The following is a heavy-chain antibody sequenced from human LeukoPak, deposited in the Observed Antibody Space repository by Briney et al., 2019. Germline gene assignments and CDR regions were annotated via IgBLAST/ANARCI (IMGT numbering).Heavy chain of an antibody. D-gene: IGHD3-10*01. V-gene: IGHV1-18*01. CDR3: ARGYYGSGSYYNGMDV. J-gene: IGHJ6*04. Sequence: GASVKVSCRASGYTFTSYGISWVRQAPGQGLEWMGWISAYNGNTNYAQKLQGRVTMTTDTSTSTAYMELSSLRSEDTAVYYCARGYYGSGSYYNGMDVWGKGTTVTVSS. CDR2: ISAYNGNT. CDR1: GYTFTSYG.